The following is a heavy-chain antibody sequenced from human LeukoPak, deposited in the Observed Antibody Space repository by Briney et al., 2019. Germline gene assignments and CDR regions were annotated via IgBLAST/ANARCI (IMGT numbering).Heavy chain of an antibody. CDR2: FYYSGST. D-gene: IGHD2-8*01. Sequence: PGGSLRLSCAASGFTFSSYAMHWVRQAPGKGLEWIGTFYYSGSTYYNPSLKSRVTISVDTSKNQFSLKLSSVTAADTAVYYCARHVLEAFDIWGQGTMVTVSS. CDR1: GFTFSSYAMH. CDR3: ARHVLEAFDI. J-gene: IGHJ3*02. V-gene: IGHV4-39*01.